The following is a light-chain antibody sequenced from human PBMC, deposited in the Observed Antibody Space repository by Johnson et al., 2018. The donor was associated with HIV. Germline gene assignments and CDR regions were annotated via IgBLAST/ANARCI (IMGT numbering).Light chain of an antibody. CDR3: GTWDSSLSAGG. J-gene: IGLJ1*01. Sequence: QSVLTQPPSVSAAPGQKVTISCSGSSSNIGNNYVSWYQQLPGTAPKLLIYENNKRPSWIPDRFSGSKSGTSATLGITGLQTGDEAYYYCGTWDSSLSAGGFGTGTNVTVL. CDR2: ENN. V-gene: IGLV1-51*02. CDR1: SSNIGNNY.